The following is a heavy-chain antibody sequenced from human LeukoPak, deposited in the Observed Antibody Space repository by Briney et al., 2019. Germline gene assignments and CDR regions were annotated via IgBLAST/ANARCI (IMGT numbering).Heavy chain of an antibody. D-gene: IGHD3-10*01. V-gene: IGHV3-30*04. CDR3: ARDWMVRGEIDY. Sequence: PGGSLRLSCAASGFTFSSYAMHWVRQAPGKGLEWVAVISYDGSNKYYADSVKGRFTISRDNSKNTLYLQMNSLRAEDTAVYYCARDWMVRGEIDYWGQGTLVTVSS. CDR2: ISYDGSNK. CDR1: GFTFSSYA. J-gene: IGHJ4*02.